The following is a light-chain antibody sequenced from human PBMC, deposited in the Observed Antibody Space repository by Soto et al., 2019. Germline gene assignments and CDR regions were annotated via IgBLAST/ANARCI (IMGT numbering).Light chain of an antibody. CDR3: QQYSALPMT. J-gene: IGKJ5*01. CDR2: GSS. V-gene: IGKV3-11*01. Sequence: IVLTQSPATLSLSPGERATLSCRASQSVSSYLAWYQQKPGHPPRLLIYGSSKRATGIPDRFSGSGSGTDFTLTISRLEPDDSGVYFCQQYSALPMTFGQGTRLEIK. CDR1: QSVSSY.